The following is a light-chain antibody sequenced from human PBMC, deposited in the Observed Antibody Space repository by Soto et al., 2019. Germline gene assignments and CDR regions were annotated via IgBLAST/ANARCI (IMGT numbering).Light chain of an antibody. Sequence: QSALTQPRSVSGSPGQSVTISCTRTSSYIGPYDHVAWYQQHPGKAPKLIIFAVSKRPPGVPDRFSGSKSGNTASLTISGLQAEDEADYYCSSYAGNYIYVFATGTKVTVL. CDR1: SSYIGPYDH. CDR2: AVS. J-gene: IGLJ1*01. V-gene: IGLV2-11*01. CDR3: SSYAGNYIYV.